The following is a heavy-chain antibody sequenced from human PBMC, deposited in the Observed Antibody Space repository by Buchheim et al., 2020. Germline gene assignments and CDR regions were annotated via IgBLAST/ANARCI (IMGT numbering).Heavy chain of an antibody. J-gene: IGHJ6*03. CDR3: ARVDYDSSGYYGAYYYYYYMDV. CDR2: IYYSGST. D-gene: IGHD3-22*01. Sequence: QVQLQESGPGLVKPSETLSLTCTVSGGSASSGSYYWSWIRQPPGKGLEWIGYIYYSGSTNYNPSLKSRVTISVDTSKNQFSLKLSSVTAADTAVYYCARVDYDSSGYYGAYYYYYYMDVWGKGTT. V-gene: IGHV4-61*01. CDR1: GGSASSGSYY.